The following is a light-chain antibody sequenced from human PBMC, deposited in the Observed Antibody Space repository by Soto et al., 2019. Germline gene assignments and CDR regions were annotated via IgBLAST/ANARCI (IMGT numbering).Light chain of an antibody. J-gene: IGLJ1*01. V-gene: IGLV1-44*01. Sequence: QSVLTQPPSASGTPGQRVTISCSGSSSNIGSKDVNWYQQLPETAPKVLMYSNNQRPSGVPDRFSGSKSGTSASLAISGLQSGDEADYYCAAWDDSLNGYVFGTGTKLTVI. CDR3: AAWDDSLNGYV. CDR1: SSNIGSKD. CDR2: SNN.